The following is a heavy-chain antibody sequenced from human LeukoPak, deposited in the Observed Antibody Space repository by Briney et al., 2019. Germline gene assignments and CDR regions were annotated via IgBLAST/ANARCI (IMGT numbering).Heavy chain of an antibody. Sequence: ASVKVSCKASGYTFTSYDINWVRQTTGQGLEWMGWMNPGSGNTGYTQKFQGRVTMTRNTSISTVYMEVSGLRSEDTAVYYCTRGGIIILGVATVVDYWGQGTLVTVSS. CDR3: TRGGIIILGVATVVDY. CDR1: GYTFTSYD. J-gene: IGHJ4*02. CDR2: MNPGSGNT. V-gene: IGHV1-8*01. D-gene: IGHD3/OR15-3a*01.